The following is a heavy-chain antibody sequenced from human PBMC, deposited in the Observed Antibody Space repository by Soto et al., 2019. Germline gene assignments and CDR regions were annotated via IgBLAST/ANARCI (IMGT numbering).Heavy chain of an antibody. CDR3: ARVGMTTVVTVDY. CDR2: INHSGST. V-gene: IGHV4-34*01. D-gene: IGHD4-17*01. J-gene: IGHJ4*02. CDR1: GGSFSGYY. Sequence: SETLSLTCAVYGGSFSGYYWSWIRQPPGKGLEWIGEINHSGSTNYNPSLKSRVTISVDTSKNQFSLKLSSVTAADTAVYYCARVGMTTVVTVDYWGQGTLVTVSS.